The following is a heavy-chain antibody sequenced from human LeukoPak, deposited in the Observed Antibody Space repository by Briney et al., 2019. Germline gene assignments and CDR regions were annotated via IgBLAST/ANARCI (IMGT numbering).Heavy chain of an antibody. V-gene: IGHV3-48*03. CDR1: GFTFSSYE. CDR3: ARDDYYDSSGYYYFQH. Sequence: GGSLRLSCAASGFTFSSYEMNWVRQAPGKGLEWVSYISSSGSTIYYADSVKGRFTISRDNAKNPLYLQMNSLRAEDTAVYYCARDDYYDSSGYYYFQHWGQGTLVTVSS. J-gene: IGHJ1*01. D-gene: IGHD3-22*01. CDR2: ISSSGSTI.